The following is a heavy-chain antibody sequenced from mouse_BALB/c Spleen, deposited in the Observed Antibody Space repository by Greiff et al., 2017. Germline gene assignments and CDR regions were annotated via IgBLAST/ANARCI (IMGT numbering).Heavy chain of an antibody. V-gene: IGHV1-15*01. CDR3: TRGGNGGMDY. CDR2: IDPETGGT. D-gene: IGHD2-1*01. CDR1: GYTFTDYE. J-gene: IGHJ4*01. Sequence: QVHVKQSGAELVRPGASVTLSCKASGYTFTDYEMHWVKQTPVHGLEWIGAIDPETGGTAYNQKFKGKATLTADKSSSTAYMELRSLTSEDSAVYYCTRGGNGGMDYWGQGTSVTVSS.